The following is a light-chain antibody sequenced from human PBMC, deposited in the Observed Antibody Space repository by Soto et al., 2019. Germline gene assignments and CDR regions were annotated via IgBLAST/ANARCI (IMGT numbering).Light chain of an antibody. V-gene: IGKV1-27*01. J-gene: IGKJ2*01. Sequence: DIQMTQSPSSLSASVGDRVTITCRASQGISNYLAWYQQKPGKVPNLLIYAASTLQSGVPSRFSGSGSGTDFPLTISSMQPEDDATNYCQKYNSAPYTCGQGNKLEIK. CDR2: AAS. CDR3: QKYNSAPYT. CDR1: QGISNY.